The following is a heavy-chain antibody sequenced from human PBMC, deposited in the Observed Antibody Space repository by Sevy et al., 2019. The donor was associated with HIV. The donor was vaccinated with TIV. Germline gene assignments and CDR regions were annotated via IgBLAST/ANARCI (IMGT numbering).Heavy chain of an antibody. Sequence: SETLSLTCTVSGGSISSYYWSWIRQPAGKGLEWIGRIYTSGSTNYNPSLKSLVTMSVDTSKNQFSLKLSSVTAADTAVYYCARVAACSSTSCLYFDYWGQGTLVTVSS. CDR1: GGSISSYY. CDR2: IYTSGST. V-gene: IGHV4-4*07. CDR3: ARVAACSSTSCLYFDY. D-gene: IGHD2-2*01. J-gene: IGHJ4*02.